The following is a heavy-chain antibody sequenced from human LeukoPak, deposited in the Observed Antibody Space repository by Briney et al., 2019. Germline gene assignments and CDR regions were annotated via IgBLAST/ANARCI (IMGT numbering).Heavy chain of an antibody. CDR1: GFTFSNYG. CDR2: ISASGGGT. V-gene: IGHV3-23*01. Sequence: GGSLRLSCAASGFTFSNYGMSWVRQAPGKGLEWVSAISASGGGTYYADSVKGRFTISRDNSKDTLYLQMNSLRAEDTAVYYCAKGSSGYALEWLDPWGQGTLVTVSS. CDR3: AKGSSGYALEWLDP. J-gene: IGHJ5*02. D-gene: IGHD3-22*01.